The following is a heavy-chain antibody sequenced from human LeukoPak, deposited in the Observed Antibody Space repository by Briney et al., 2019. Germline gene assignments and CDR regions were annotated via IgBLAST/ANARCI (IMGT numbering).Heavy chain of an antibody. J-gene: IGHJ4*02. CDR1: GGSFSGYY. CDR2: INHSGST. CDR3: GSGGELTFFGVFPQYSFTY. Sequence: KPSETLSLTCAVCGGSFSGYYWGWIRQPPGKGLEWIGEINHSGSTNYNPSLESRVTISVDTSKNQFSLRLSSVAAAATAVYYCGSGGELTFFGVFPQYSFTYWGRGPLVTAPS. V-gene: IGHV4-34*01. D-gene: IGHD3-3*01.